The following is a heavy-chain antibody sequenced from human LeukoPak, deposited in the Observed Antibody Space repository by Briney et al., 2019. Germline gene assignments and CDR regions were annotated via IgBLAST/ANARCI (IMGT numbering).Heavy chain of an antibody. V-gene: IGHV1-24*01. CDR2: FDPEDGET. Sequence: ASLKVSSKVSRYTPTELSIHWVRPAPGKGLGWMGGFDPEDGETIYAQKFQGRVTMTEDTSTDTAYMELSSLKTEDTAVYYCATDLPAPAIVGVVISSWGQGTLVTVSS. CDR3: ATDLPAPAIVGVVISS. CDR1: RYTPTELS. D-gene: IGHD3-3*01. J-gene: IGHJ4*02.